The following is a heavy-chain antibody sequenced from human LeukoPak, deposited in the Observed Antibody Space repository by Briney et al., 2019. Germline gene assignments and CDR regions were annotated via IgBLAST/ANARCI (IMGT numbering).Heavy chain of an antibody. D-gene: IGHD4-17*01. CDR3: ARGPWDYVGVYDY. CDR2: INHSGST. Sequence: SETLSLTCAVYGGSFSGYYWSWIRQPPGKGREWIGEINHSGSTNYNPSLKSRVTISVDTSKNQFSLKLSSVTAADTAVYYCARGPWDYVGVYDYWGQGNLVTVSS. J-gene: IGHJ4*02. CDR1: GGSFSGYY. V-gene: IGHV4-34*01.